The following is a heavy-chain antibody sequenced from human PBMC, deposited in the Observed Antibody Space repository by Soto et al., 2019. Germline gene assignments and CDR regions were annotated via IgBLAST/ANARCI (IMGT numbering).Heavy chain of an antibody. V-gene: IGHV3-30*18. J-gene: IGHJ4*02. D-gene: IGHD6-19*01. CDR1: GFTFSSYG. CDR2: ISYDGSNK. CDR3: ANLAVAGTYFDY. Sequence: GVSLRLSCSASGFTFSSYGMHWVRQAPGKGLEWVAVISYDGSNKYYADSVKGRFTISRDNSKNTLYLQMNSLRAEDTAVYYCANLAVAGTYFDYWGQGTLVTVSS.